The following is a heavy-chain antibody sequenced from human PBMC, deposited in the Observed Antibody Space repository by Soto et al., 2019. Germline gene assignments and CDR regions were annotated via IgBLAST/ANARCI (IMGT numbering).Heavy chain of an antibody. J-gene: IGHJ4*02. Sequence: PGPQVKVSCKASGGTFSSYAISWVRQAPGQGLEWMGGIIPIFGTANYAQKFQGRVTITADESTSTAYMELSSLRSEDTAVYYCARVGNGGYDYYFDYWGQGTLVTVSS. D-gene: IGHD5-12*01. CDR2: IIPIFGTA. V-gene: IGHV1-69*01. CDR1: GGTFSSYA. CDR3: ARVGNGGYDYYFDY.